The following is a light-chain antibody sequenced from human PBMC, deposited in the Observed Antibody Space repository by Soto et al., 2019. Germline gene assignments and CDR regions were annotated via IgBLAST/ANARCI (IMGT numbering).Light chain of an antibody. CDR2: DAS. Sequence: DIQMTQSPSTLSASVGDRVTITCRASQSISSWLAWYQQKPGKAPKLLIYDASSLESGVPSRFSGSGSGTEFTLTISSLQPEDVGTYYCQKYISAPWTFGPGTKVDIK. CDR3: QKYISAPWT. V-gene: IGKV1-5*01. CDR1: QSISSW. J-gene: IGKJ1*01.